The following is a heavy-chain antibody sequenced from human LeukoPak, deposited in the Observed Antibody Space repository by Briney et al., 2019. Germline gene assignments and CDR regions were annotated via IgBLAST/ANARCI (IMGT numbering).Heavy chain of an antibody. CDR3: ARGTPAVTFGGIIVTSWFYFDY. CDR2: MNPSSGNT. Sequence: ASVKVSCKASVYTFTSNDINWVRQAAGQGPEWMGWMNPSSGNTGYAQKFQGRVTFTRDTSLSTAYMELSSLRSEDTAVYFCARGTPAVTFGGIIVTSWFYFDYWGQGTLVTVSS. J-gene: IGHJ4*02. V-gene: IGHV1-8*01. D-gene: IGHD3-16*02. CDR1: VYTFTSND.